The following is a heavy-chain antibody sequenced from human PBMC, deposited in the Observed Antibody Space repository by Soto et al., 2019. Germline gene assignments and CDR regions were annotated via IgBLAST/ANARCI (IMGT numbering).Heavy chain of an antibody. J-gene: IGHJ5*02. CDR3: ERCANIQLQFNWFDP. V-gene: IGHV6-1*01. CDR1: GDSVSSNSAA. D-gene: IGHD5-18*01. Sequence: SQTLSLTCAISGDSVSSNSAAWNWIRQSPSRGLEWLGRTYYRSKWYNDYAVSVKSRITINPDTSKNQFSLQLNSVTPEDTAVYYCERCANIQLQFNWFDPWGQGTLVTVYS. CDR2: TYYRSKWYN.